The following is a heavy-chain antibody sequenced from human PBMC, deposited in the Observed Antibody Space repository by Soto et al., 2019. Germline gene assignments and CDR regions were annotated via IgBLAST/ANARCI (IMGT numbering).Heavy chain of an antibody. CDR3: ARTVRSGLWPIEVPDY. V-gene: IGHV1-18*04. J-gene: IGHJ4*02. CDR1: GYTFTSYG. CDR2: ISAYNGNT. D-gene: IGHD2-2*01. Sequence: QVQLVQSGAEVKKPGASVKVSCKSSGYTFTSYGISWVRQAPGQGLEWMGWISAYNGNTNYAQKLQGRVTMTTDTSTSTAYMELRSLRSDDTAVYYCARTVRSGLWPIEVPDYWGQGTLVTVSS.